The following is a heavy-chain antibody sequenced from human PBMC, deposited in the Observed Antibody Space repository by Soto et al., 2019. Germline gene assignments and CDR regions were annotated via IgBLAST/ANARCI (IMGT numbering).Heavy chain of an antibody. CDR1: GYTFTRHY. CDR3: ARDLLAAGYDALDI. D-gene: IGHD6-13*01. Sequence: QVQLVQSGAEVKKPGASVKVSCKASGYTFTRHYIHWVRQAPGQGLEWMGIINSSGGHTYYAQKFQGRVTMISDTSTSTVYMELSSLRSEDTAVYYCARDLLAAGYDALDIWGQGTMVSGSS. CDR2: INSSGGHT. J-gene: IGHJ3*02. V-gene: IGHV1-46*01.